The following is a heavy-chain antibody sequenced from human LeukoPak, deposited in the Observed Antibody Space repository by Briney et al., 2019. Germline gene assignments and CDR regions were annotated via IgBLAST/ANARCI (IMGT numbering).Heavy chain of an antibody. J-gene: IGHJ6*03. CDR3: ARYDILTGPIGDYYYMDV. CDR1: GFSFSSYS. CDR2: ITSSGSYI. D-gene: IGHD3-9*01. Sequence: GGSLRLSCAASGFSFSSYSMNWVRQAPGKGLEWVSSITSSGSYIYYADSVKGRFTISRDNAKNSLYLQMNSLRAEDTAVYYCARYDILTGPIGDYYYMDVWGKGTTVTVSS. V-gene: IGHV3-21*01.